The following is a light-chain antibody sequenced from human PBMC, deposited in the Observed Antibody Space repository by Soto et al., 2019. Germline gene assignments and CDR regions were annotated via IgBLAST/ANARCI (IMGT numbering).Light chain of an antibody. CDR1: QSISIW. J-gene: IGKJ5*01. Sequence: DIQMTHSPSTLSASVLYIVTITFRSSQSISIWLAWYQQKPGKAPKLLIYKASTLKSGVPSRFSGSGSGTEFTLTINSLQPEDFATYCCQQAASFPINFGQGTRLEIK. CDR3: QQAASFPIN. V-gene: IGKV1-5*03. CDR2: KAS.